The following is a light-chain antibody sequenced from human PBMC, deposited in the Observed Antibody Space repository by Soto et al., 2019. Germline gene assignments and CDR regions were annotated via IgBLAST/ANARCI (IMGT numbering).Light chain of an antibody. CDR1: QNINNW. CDR3: QHMRT. CDR2: DAS. V-gene: IGKV1-5*01. Sequence: DIQMTQSPSTLSASIGDRVTITCRASQNINNWIAWYQQKPGKAPKFLIYDASTLESGVPPRFSGSGFGTEFSLTISSLQPEDFGSYYCQHMRTFGQGTKVDIK. J-gene: IGKJ1*01.